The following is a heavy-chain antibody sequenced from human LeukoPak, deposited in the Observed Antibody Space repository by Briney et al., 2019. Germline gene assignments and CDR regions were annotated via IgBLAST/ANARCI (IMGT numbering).Heavy chain of an antibody. CDR2: IYYSVST. D-gene: IGHD6-6*01. J-gene: IGHJ4*02. V-gene: IGHV4-30-4*08. CDR1: GGSISSGAYY. CDR3: ARREYSSSSGSDYFDY. Sequence: SETLSLTCTVSGGSISSGAYYWSWIRQRPGKGLEWIGYIYYSVSTYYNPSLKSRVTISVDTSKNQFSLKLSSVTAADTAVYYCARREYSSSSGSDYFDYWGQGTLVTVSS.